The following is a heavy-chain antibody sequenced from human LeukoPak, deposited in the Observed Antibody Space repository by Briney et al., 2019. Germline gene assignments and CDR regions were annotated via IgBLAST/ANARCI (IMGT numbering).Heavy chain of an antibody. Sequence: GGSLRLSCIVSGFTLSSYEMSWIRQAPGKGLEWVASIEYSGGSAYYADSVKGRFSISREDSKNTLYLQLNSLRAEDTAVYYCAREVTPYYWGQGTLVTVSS. CDR3: AREVTPYY. CDR2: IEYSGGSA. CDR1: GFTLSSYE. V-gene: IGHV3-23*01. D-gene: IGHD4-23*01. J-gene: IGHJ4*02.